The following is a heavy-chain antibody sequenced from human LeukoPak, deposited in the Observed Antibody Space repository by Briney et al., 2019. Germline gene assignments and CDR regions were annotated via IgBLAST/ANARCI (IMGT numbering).Heavy chain of an antibody. CDR2: ISYDGSNK. J-gene: IGHJ6*03. D-gene: IGHD2-2*01. Sequence: GGSLRLPCAASGFTFSSYAMHWVRQAPGKGLEWVAVISYDGSNKYYADSVKGRFTISRDNSKNTLYLQMNSLRAEDTAVYYCAKDSRPIVVVTAALYYYYMDVWGKGTTVTVSS. CDR3: AKDSRPIVVVTAALYYYYMDV. V-gene: IGHV3-30-3*01. CDR1: GFTFSSYA.